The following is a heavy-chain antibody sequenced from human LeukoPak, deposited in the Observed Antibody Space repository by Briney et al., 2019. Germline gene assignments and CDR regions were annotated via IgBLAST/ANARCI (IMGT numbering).Heavy chain of an antibody. CDR1: GGSFSGYY. CDR3: ACRASLGWHKPVDY. D-gene: IGHD6-19*01. J-gene: IGHJ4*02. CDR2: INHSGST. Sequence: SETLSLTCAVYGGSFSGYYWSWIRQPPGKGLEWIGEINHSGSTNYNPSLKSRVTISVDTSKNQFSLKLSSVTAADTAVYYCACRASLGWHKPVDYWGQGTPVSAS. V-gene: IGHV4-34*01.